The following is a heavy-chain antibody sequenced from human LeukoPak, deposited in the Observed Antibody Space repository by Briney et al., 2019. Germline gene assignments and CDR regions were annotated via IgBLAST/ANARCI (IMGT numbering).Heavy chain of an antibody. CDR2: ISSSSSYI. Sequence: GGSLRLSCAASGFTFSSYWMSWVRQAPGKGLEWVSSISSSSSYIYYADSVKGRFTISRDNAKNSLYLQMNSLRAEDTAVYYCARVEGYYGSGSSRAYYYYYMDVWGKGTTVTVSS. J-gene: IGHJ6*03. CDR3: ARVEGYYGSGSSRAYYYYYMDV. D-gene: IGHD3-10*01. V-gene: IGHV3-21*01. CDR1: GFTFSSYW.